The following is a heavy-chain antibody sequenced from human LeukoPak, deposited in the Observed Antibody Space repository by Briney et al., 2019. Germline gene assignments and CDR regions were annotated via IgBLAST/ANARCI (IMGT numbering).Heavy chain of an antibody. J-gene: IGHJ4*02. CDR2: ISGNGGST. Sequence: GGSLRLSCEVYGFTFSNYAMSWVRQAPGKGLEWVSVISGNGGSTYYADSVKGRFTISRDNSKNTLYLHMRSLRAEDTAVYYCAKDVSAYCSAGSCGAFDYWGQGTPVTVSS. V-gene: IGHV3-23*01. CDR3: AKDVSAYCSAGSCGAFDY. D-gene: IGHD2-15*01. CDR1: GFTFSNYA.